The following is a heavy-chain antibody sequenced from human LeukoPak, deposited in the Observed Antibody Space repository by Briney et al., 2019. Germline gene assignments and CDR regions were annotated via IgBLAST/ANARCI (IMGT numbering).Heavy chain of an antibody. V-gene: IGHV3-30*18. J-gene: IGHJ4*02. CDR2: ISYDDSNT. D-gene: IGHD3-22*01. Sequence: GGSLRLSCAASGFTFTNYGMQWVRQAPGKGLEWVAVISYDDSNTNYGDSVKGRFTISRDNSRNTVYLQMNSLRAEDTATYFCAKCLSSGYYCSFVDERGQGTPVTVSS. CDR1: GFTFTNYG. CDR3: AKCLSSGYYCSFVDE.